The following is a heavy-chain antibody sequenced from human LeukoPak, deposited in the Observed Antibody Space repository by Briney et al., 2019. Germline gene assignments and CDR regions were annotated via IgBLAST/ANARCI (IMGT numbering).Heavy chain of an antibody. Sequence: GGSLRLSCAASGFTFSSYSMNWVRQAPGKGLEWVSYISSSSSTIYYADSVKGRFTISRDNAKNSLYLQMNSLRAEDTAVYYCAKDRFITGTIYYGMDVWGQGTTVTVSS. CDR2: ISSSSSTI. CDR1: GFTFSSYS. V-gene: IGHV3-48*01. CDR3: AKDRFITGTIYYGMDV. D-gene: IGHD1-20*01. J-gene: IGHJ6*02.